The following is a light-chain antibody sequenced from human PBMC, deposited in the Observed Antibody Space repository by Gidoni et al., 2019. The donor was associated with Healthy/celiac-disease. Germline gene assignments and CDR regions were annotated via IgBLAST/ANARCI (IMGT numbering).Light chain of an antibody. CDR1: SSDVSCYHH. J-gene: IGLJ3*02. CDR2: AAG. V-gene: IGLV2-14*03. CDR3: SSYTSSSTRV. Sequence: QSALTQPASVSGSPGQSITISCTGTSSDVSCYHHVSWYQQHPGHAPTLMIYAAGNPPSRVPTRFPGSQSGTTASLTISGLQAEDDADYYCSSYTSSSTRVFGGGTKLTVL.